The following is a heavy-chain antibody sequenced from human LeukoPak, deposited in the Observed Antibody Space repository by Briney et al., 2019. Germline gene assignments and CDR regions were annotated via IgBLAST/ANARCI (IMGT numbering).Heavy chain of an antibody. D-gene: IGHD3-10*01. CDR2: ISWNSGSI. V-gene: IGHV3-9*01. CDR3: AKDPHYYGSGRKYYFDY. CDR1: GFTFDDYA. Sequence: GGSLRLSCAASGFTFDDYAMHWVRQAPGKGLEWVSGISWNSGSIGYADSVKGRFTISRDNSKSTLFLQMNSLRTEDTAVYYCAKDPHYYGSGRKYYFDYWGQGTLVTVSS. J-gene: IGHJ4*02.